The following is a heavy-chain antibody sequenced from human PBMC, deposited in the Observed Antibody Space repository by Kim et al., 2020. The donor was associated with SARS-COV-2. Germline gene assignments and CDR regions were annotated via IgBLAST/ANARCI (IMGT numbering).Heavy chain of an antibody. Sequence: YHSDSGKGRFTISRDNSINTLYLQMNGLRAEDTAVYYCAKARSTYVFDYWGQGTLVTVSS. V-gene: IGHV3-23*05. D-gene: IGHD3-16*01. CDR3: AKARSTYVFDY. J-gene: IGHJ4*02.